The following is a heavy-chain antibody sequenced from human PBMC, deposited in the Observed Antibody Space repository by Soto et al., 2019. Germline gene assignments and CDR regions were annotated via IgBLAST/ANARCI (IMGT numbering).Heavy chain of an antibody. CDR3: ARVRDNFYGGYVVHYYYYMDV. CDR2: ISSSSSTI. V-gene: IGHV3-48*01. Sequence: GGSLRLSCAASGFTFSSYSMNWVRQAPGKGLEWVSYISSSSSTIYYADSVKGRFTISRDNAKNSLYLQMNSLRAEDTAVYYCARVRDNFYGGYVVHYYYYMDVWGKGTTVTVSS. D-gene: IGHD5-12*01. CDR1: GFTFSSYS. J-gene: IGHJ6*03.